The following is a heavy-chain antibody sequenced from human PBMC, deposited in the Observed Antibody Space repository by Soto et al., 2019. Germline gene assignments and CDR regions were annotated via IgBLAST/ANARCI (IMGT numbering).Heavy chain of an antibody. D-gene: IGHD2-2*01. V-gene: IGHV3-9*01. CDR2: ISWNSGSI. CDR1: GFTFDDYA. CDR3: AKGLGYCSSTSCYSPDLYFDH. Sequence: EVQLVESGGGLVQPGRSLRLSCAASGFTFDDYAMHWVRQAPGKGLEWVSGISWNSGSIGYADSLKGRFTISRDNAKNSLYLRKSRLGAGDTGLYYCAKGLGYCSSTSCYSPDLYFDHWGQGTLVTDAS. J-gene: IGHJ4*02.